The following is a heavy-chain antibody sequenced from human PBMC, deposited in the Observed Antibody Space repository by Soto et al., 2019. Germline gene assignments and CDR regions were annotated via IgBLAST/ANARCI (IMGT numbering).Heavy chain of an antibody. V-gene: IGHV3-30-3*01. CDR1: GFTFSSHA. CDR3: ARAHGPYYDSSYYGLARNYFDY. Sequence: GGSLRLSCAATGFTFSSHAMNWVRQAPGKGLEWVSVISFDGSNRYYAESVRGRYTISRDNSKNILYLHMNSLRPDDTAIYYCARAHGPYYDSSYYGLARNYFDYWGQGAPVTVSS. CDR2: ISFDGSNR. J-gene: IGHJ4*02. D-gene: IGHD3-22*01.